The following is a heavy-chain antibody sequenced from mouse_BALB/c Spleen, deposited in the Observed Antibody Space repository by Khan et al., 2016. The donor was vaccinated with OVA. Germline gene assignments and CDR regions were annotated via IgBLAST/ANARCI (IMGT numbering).Heavy chain of an antibody. CDR2: IFPGSDTP. CDR1: GYTFTDYI. V-gene: IGHV1-77*01. Sequence: QVQLQQSGPELVKPGASLKVSCKASGYTFTDYIIGWVKQSTRQGLEWIGDIFPGSDTPYYNEKFKHKATLTADTSSNTAYMQLSSLTSEDSAVYFCARGGYSVFAYWGQGTLVTVSA. CDR3: ARGGYSVFAY. J-gene: IGHJ3*01.